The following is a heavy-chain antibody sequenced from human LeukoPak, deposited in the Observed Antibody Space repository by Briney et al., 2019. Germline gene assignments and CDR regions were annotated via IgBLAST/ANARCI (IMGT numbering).Heavy chain of an antibody. CDR1: GFTFSSYS. V-gene: IGHV3-48*02. CDR2: ITASGTAM. CDR3: ASSGSYRFDY. J-gene: IGHJ4*02. Sequence: GGSLRLSCAASGFTFSSYSMNWVRQAPGKGLEWVSHITASGTAMLYADSVKGRFTISRDNAKNSLYLQMNSLRDEDTAVYYCASSGSYRFDYWGQGTLVTVSS. D-gene: IGHD1-26*01.